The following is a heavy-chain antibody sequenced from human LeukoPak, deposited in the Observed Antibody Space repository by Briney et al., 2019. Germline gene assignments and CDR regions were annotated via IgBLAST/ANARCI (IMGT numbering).Heavy chain of an antibody. J-gene: IGHJ4*02. D-gene: IGHD4-17*01. CDR2: ISAYNGNT. CDR3: ARAFYGDYVLPFDY. Sequence: ASVKVSCKASGYTFTSYGISWVRQAPGQGLEWMGWISAYNGNTNYAQKLQGRVTMTTDTSTSTAYMELRSLRSDDTAVYYCARAFYGDYVLPFDYWGQGTLVTVSS. CDR1: GYTFTSYG. V-gene: IGHV1-18*01.